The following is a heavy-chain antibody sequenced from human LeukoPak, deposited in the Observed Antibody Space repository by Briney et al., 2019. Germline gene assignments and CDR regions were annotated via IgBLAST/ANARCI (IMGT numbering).Heavy chain of an antibody. CDR1: GYNFTKYW. D-gene: IGHD6-6*01. Sequence: GESLKISCKGSGYNFTKYWIGWVRQMPGKGLEWMGIIYPGDSGTRYSPSFQGQVTISADKSISTAYLQWSSLKASDTAMYYCARIYSSSPLYYFDYWGQGTLVTVSS. CDR2: IYPGDSGT. CDR3: ARIYSSSPLYYFDY. V-gene: IGHV5-51*01. J-gene: IGHJ4*02.